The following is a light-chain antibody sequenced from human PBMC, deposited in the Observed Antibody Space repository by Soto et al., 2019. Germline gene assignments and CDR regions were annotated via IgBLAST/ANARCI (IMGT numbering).Light chain of an antibody. CDR1: QGIGGD. J-gene: IGKJ1*01. V-gene: IGKV1-17*03. CDR3: LQHNSFPRS. CDR2: AAS. Sequence: DIQMTQSPSAMSASVGDRVTIACRASQGIGGDLAWYQQKPGEVPKRLIFAASSLQGGVPSRFSGSGSGTEFTLTISSLQPEDFATYYCLQHNSFPRSFGQGTKVEV.